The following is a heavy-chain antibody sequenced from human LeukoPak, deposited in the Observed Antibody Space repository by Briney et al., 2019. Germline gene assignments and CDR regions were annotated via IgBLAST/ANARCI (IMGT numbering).Heavy chain of an antibody. Sequence: GGSLRLSCAASGFDLTRHAMSWVRQTPGKGLEWVSDIRSDSFTTTYADSVKGRSTISRDNSKKTLYLQMNSLRVEDTAVYYCAKDLVLPAYQPFDSWGQGTLVTVSS. CDR3: AKDLVLPAYQPFDS. V-gene: IGHV3-23*01. J-gene: IGHJ4*02. CDR1: GFDLTRHA. D-gene: IGHD3-9*01. CDR2: IRSDSFTT.